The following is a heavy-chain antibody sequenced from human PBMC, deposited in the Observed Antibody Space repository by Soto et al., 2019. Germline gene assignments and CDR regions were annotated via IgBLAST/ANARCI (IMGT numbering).Heavy chain of an antibody. CDR1: GGSFNSGAYY. D-gene: IGHD6-13*01. J-gene: IGHJ5*01. Sequence: PSETLSLTCTVSGGSFNSGAYYWSWIRQLPGKGLEWIGYINYREPTYYNPSLKSRVTISRDPSKRQFSLRVNSVTAADTAVYYCARVSATGTRWFDSWGQGTQVTVSS. CDR2: INYREPT. V-gene: IGHV4-31*03. CDR3: ARVSATGTRWFDS.